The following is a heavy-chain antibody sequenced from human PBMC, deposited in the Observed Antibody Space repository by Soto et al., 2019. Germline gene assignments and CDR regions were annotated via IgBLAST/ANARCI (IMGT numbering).Heavy chain of an antibody. CDR1: GGTFSSYA. D-gene: IGHD3-22*01. V-gene: IGHV1-69*01. CDR2: IIPIFGTA. Sequence: VQLVQSGAEVKKPGSSVKVSCKASGGTFSSYAISWVRQAPGQGLEWMGGIIPIFGTANYAQKFQGRVTITADESTTTAYMELSSLRSEDAAVYYCARDGPYYYDSSGYFLDYWGQGSLVTVSS. J-gene: IGHJ4*02. CDR3: ARDGPYYYDSSGYFLDY.